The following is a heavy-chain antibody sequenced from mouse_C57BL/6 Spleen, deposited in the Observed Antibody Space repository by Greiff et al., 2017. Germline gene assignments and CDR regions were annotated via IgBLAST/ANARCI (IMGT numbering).Heavy chain of an antibody. CDR2: ISYDGSN. Sequence: EVQLKESGPGLVKPSQSLSLTCSVTGYSITSGYYWNWIRQFPGNKLEWMGYISYDGSNNYNPSLNNRISITRDTSTNQFFLKLNSVTTEDTATYYCAREYGNFPYYYAMDYWGQGTSVTVSS. J-gene: IGHJ4*01. D-gene: IGHD2-10*02. CDR3: AREYGNFPYYYAMDY. V-gene: IGHV3-6*01. CDR1: GYSITSGYY.